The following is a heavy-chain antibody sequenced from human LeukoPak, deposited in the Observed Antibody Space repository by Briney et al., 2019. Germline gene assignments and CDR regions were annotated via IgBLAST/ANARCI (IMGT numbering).Heavy chain of an antibody. CDR3: ARDFHENYYDSSGFDY. J-gene: IGHJ4*02. D-gene: IGHD3-22*01. CDR2: ISSSGSTI. CDR1: GFTFSDYY. V-gene: IGHV3-11*01. Sequence: GGSLRLSCAASGFTFSDYYMSWIRQAPGKGLEWVSYISSSGSTIYYADSVKGRFTISRDNAKNSLYLQMNSLRAGDTAVYYCARDFHENYYDSSGFDYWGQGTLVTVSS.